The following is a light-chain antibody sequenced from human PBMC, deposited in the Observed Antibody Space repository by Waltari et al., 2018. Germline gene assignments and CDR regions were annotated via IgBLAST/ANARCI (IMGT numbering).Light chain of an antibody. J-gene: IGLJ2*01. CDR1: ALPKLY. V-gene: IGLV3-25*03. CDR3: QSADTDFANHVL. CDR2: KDT. Sequence: SYDLTQPPSVSVSPGQTARITCSGNALPKLYSYWYQQKPGQAPLLLIYKDTQRASGIPERFSGSTSGKTVTLTISGVQAEDAADYYCQSADTDFANHVLVGGGTQLTVL.